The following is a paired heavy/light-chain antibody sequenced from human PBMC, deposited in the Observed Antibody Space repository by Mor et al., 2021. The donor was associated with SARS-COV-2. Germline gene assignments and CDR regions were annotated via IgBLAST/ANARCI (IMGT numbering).Light chain of an antibody. CDR3: QQSYGIAT. CDR1: QNIEIY. J-gene: IGKJ1*01. V-gene: IGKV1-39*01. CDR2: AAS. Sequence: DIQMTQSPSSLSASVGDRVTITCRASQNIEIYVNWYQQKPGKAPKLLIYAASTLQSGVPSRFSGSGSGTDFTLTISSQQPEDFATYYCQQSYGIATFGQGTKVEI.
Heavy chain of an antibody. D-gene: IGHD6-6*01. CDR3: ARQPESSSSTTFHV. Sequence: EVQLVESGGGLVQPGGSLRLSCEVSGFTFSNYYMSWVRQAPGKGLEWVAKINQDGSETEYVGSVRGRFSISRDNAKNSLYLQINSLRAEDTAVYYCARQPESSSSTTFHVWGQGTMLTVSS. J-gene: IGHJ3*01. CDR2: INQDGSET. V-gene: IGHV3-7*01. CDR1: GFTFSNYY.